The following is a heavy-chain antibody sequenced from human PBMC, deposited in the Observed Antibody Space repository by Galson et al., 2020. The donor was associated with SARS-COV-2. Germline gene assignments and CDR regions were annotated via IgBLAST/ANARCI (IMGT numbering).Heavy chain of an antibody. V-gene: IGHV3-11*06. Sequence: TGGSLRLSCAASGFTFSDYYMSWIRQAPGKGLEWVSYISSSSSYTTYADSVKGRFTISRDNAKNSLYLQMNSLRAEDTAMYYWAGGIYYDSSGYSLNYYYYGMDVWGQGTTVTVSS. D-gene: IGHD3-22*01. CDR2: ISSSSSYT. CDR3: AGGIYYDSSGYSLNYYYYGMDV. CDR1: GFTFSDYY. J-gene: IGHJ6*02.